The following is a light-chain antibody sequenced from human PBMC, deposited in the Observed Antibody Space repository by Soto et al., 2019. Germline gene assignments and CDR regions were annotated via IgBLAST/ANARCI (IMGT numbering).Light chain of an antibody. CDR1: QSIGKH. V-gene: IGKV1-39*01. CDR3: QQGYSSPAT. J-gene: IGKJ5*01. CDR2: GAS. Sequence: DIQMTQSPSVLSASVGDRVTITCRASQSIGKHLNWYQQKPGKAPKFLIYGASTLQSGVPSRFTGSGSGTDFTLTVNSLQAEDFATYYCQQGYSSPATFGQETRLEV.